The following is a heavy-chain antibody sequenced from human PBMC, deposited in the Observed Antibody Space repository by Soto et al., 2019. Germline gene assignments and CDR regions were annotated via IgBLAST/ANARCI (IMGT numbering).Heavy chain of an antibody. J-gene: IGHJ3*02. Sequence: GGSLRLSCAASGFTFSSYGMHWVRQAPGKGLEWVAVISYYGSNKCYADSVKGRFTISRDNSKNTLYLQMNSLRAEDTAVYYCAKYQNWNDEVGAFDIWGQGTMVTVSS. D-gene: IGHD1-1*01. V-gene: IGHV3-30*18. CDR1: GFTFSSYG. CDR3: AKYQNWNDEVGAFDI. CDR2: ISYYGSNK.